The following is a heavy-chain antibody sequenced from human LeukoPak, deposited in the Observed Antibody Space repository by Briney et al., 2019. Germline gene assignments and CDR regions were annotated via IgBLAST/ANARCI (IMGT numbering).Heavy chain of an antibody. CDR3: ARGGDTREVLGY. Sequence: GRSPRLSCAASGFTFSSYGMHWVRQAPGKGLEWVAVIWYDGSNKYYADSVKGRFTISRDNSKNTLYLQMNSLRAEDTAVYYCARGGDTREVLGYWGQGTLVTVSS. J-gene: IGHJ4*02. CDR2: IWYDGSNK. D-gene: IGHD5-18*01. CDR1: GFTFSSYG. V-gene: IGHV3-33*01.